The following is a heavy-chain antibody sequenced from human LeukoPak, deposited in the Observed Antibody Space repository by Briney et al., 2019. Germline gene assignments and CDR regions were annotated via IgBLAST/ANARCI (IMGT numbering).Heavy chain of an antibody. CDR3: ARGRPLYYYDSSGGPFDY. Sequence: PSETLSLTCAVYGGSFSGYYWSWIRQPPGKGLEWIGEINHSGSTNYNPSLKSRVTISVDTSKNQFSLKLSPVTAADTAVYYCARGRPLYYYDSSGGPFDYWGQGTLVTVSS. CDR1: GGSFSGYY. J-gene: IGHJ4*02. D-gene: IGHD3-22*01. V-gene: IGHV4-34*01. CDR2: INHSGST.